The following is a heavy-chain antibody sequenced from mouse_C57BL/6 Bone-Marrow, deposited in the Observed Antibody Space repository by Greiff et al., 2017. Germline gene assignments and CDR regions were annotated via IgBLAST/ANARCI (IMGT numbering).Heavy chain of an antibody. CDR2: ISDGGSYT. V-gene: IGHV5-4*01. J-gene: IGHJ2*01. D-gene: IGHD1-1*01. CDR3: AREGYYGSSHY. Sequence: EVQLVESGGGLVKPGGSLKLSCAASGFTFSSYAMSWVRQTPEKRLEWVATISDGGSYTYYPDNVKGRFTISRDNAKNNLYLQMSHLKSEDTAMYYCAREGYYGSSHYWGKGTTLTVSA. CDR1: GFTFSSYA.